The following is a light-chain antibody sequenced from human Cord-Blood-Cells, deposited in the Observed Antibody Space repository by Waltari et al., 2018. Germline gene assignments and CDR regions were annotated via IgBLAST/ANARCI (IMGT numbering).Light chain of an antibody. V-gene: IGKV3-15*01. CDR3: QQYNNWPYT. CDR1: QSVSSN. J-gene: IGKJ2*01. Sequence: EIVMTQSRATLSVSQGERATLSCRASQSVSSNLAWYQQKPGQAPRLLIYGASTMATGIPARVSGSGSGTEFTLTISGLQSEDFAVYYWQQYNNWPYTFGQGTKLEIK. CDR2: GAS.